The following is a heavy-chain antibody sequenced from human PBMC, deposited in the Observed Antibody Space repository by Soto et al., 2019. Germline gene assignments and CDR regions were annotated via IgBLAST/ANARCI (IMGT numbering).Heavy chain of an antibody. J-gene: IGHJ6*02. V-gene: IGHV4-59*01. CDR3: ASSNVRAVRQYGMDV. CDR2: IYYSGST. CDR1: GGSISSYY. Sequence: QVQLQESGPGLVKPSETLSLTCTVSGGSISSYYWSWIRQPPGKGLEWIGYIYYSGSTNYNPSLKARVNISVDTSSNQFSLTLSSVTAADTAVYYCASSNVRAVRQYGMDVWGQGTTVTVSS. D-gene: IGHD3-10*01.